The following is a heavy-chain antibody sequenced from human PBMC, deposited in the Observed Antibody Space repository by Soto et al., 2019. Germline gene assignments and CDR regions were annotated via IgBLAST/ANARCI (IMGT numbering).Heavy chain of an antibody. CDR1: GFNFRSDW. V-gene: IGHV3-74*01. D-gene: IGHD3-22*01. J-gene: IGHJ4*02. CDR2: INSDETRA. Sequence: GGSLRLSCAASGFNFRSDWMHWVRQAPGKGLVWVSCINSDETRATYADSVKGRFTISRDNAKNTLYLQMNSLRAEDTAIYYCARDYYYKMDYWGQGTLVTVSS. CDR3: ARDYYYKMDY.